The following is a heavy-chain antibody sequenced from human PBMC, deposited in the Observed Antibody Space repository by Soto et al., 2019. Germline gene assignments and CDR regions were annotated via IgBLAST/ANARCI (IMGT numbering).Heavy chain of an antibody. D-gene: IGHD3-9*01. J-gene: IGHJ6*02. CDR1: GGSISNSSYY. CDR3: ARHGDILTGYYTYYYYYGMDV. CDR2: IYYSGST. V-gene: IGHV4-39*01. Sequence: PSDTLSLTSNVSGGSISNSSYYWGWIRQPPGKGLEWIGSIYYSGSTYYNPSLKSRVTISVDTSKNQFSLKLSSVTAADTAVYYCARHGDILTGYYTYYYYYGMDVWGQGTTVT.